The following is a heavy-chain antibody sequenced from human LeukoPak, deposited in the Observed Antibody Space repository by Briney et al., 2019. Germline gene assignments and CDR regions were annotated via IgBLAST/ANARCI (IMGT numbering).Heavy chain of an antibody. CDR2: ISAYNVNT. D-gene: IGHD3-22*01. Sequence: GASVKVSCKASGYSFTSYGISWVRQAPGQGLEWMGWISAYNVNTNYAQKLQGRVTMTTDTSTSTAYMELRSLRSDDTAVYYCARDLGRDSSGYVLDYWGQGTPVTVSS. J-gene: IGHJ4*02. CDR1: GYSFTSYG. CDR3: ARDLGRDSSGYVLDY. V-gene: IGHV1-18*01.